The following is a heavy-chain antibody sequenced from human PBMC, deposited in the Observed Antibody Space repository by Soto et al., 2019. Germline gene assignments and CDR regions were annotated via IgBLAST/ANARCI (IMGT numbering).Heavy chain of an antibody. Sequence: GGSLRLSCAASGFTFSSYAMSWFRQAPGKGLEWVSAISGSGGSTYYADSVKGRFTISRDNSKNTLYLQMNSLRAEDTAVYYCAKGAYDFWSGYPNWFDPWGQGTLVTVS. CDR3: AKGAYDFWSGYPNWFDP. CDR1: GFTFSSYA. V-gene: IGHV3-23*01. CDR2: ISGSGGST. D-gene: IGHD3-3*01. J-gene: IGHJ5*02.